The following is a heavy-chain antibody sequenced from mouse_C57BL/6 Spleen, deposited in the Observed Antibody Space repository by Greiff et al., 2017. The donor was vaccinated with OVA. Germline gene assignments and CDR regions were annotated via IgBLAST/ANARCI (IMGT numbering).Heavy chain of an antibody. CDR2: IYPRSGNT. CDR1: GYTFTSYG. J-gene: IGHJ2*01. D-gene: IGHD1-1*01. Sequence: QVQLKESGAELARPGASVKLSCKASGYTFTSYGISWVKQRTGQGLEWIGEIYPRSGNTYYNEKFKGKATLTADKSSSTAYMELRSLTSEDSAVYFGAKGYGSGGYYFDYWGQGTTLTVSS. V-gene: IGHV1-81*01. CDR3: AKGYGSGGYYFDY.